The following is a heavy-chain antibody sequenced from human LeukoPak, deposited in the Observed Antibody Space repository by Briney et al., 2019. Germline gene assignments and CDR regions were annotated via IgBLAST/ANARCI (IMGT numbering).Heavy chain of an antibody. CDR1: GFTFSSYS. D-gene: IGHD6-13*01. CDR2: INSRSSYI. J-gene: IGHJ4*02. Sequence: GGSLRLSCAASGFTFSSYSMNWVRQAPGKGLEWVSSINSRSSYISYADSVKGRFTISRDNAKNSLYLQLNSLRVEDTAVYYCARTRTIGISAADVDYWGQGTLVTVSS. CDR3: ARTRTIGISAADVDY. V-gene: IGHV3-21*01.